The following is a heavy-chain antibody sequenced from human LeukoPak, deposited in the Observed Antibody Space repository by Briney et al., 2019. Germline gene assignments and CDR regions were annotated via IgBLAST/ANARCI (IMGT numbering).Heavy chain of an antibody. CDR1: GGSISSYY. D-gene: IGHD4-17*01. CDR3: ARLSTVTTSFDY. V-gene: IGHV4-4*07. CDR2: IYTSGTT. Sequence: SETLSLTCTVSGGSISSYYWSWIRQPPGKGLEWIGRIYTSGTTHYNPSLKSRVTMSVDTSKNQFSLKLGSVTAADTAVYYCARLSTVTTSFDYWGQGTLVTVSS. J-gene: IGHJ4*02.